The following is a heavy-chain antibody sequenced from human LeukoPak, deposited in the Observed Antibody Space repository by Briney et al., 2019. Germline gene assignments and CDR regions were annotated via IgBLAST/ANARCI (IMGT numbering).Heavy chain of an antibody. V-gene: IGHV3-23*01. D-gene: IGHD6-19*01. CDR2: INGSGGST. CDR3: AKDSSGWYLNIDY. Sequence: WVSAINGSGGSTYYSDSVKGRFTISRDNSKNTLYLQMNSLIAEDTAVYYCAKDSSGWYLNIDYWGQGALFTVSS. J-gene: IGHJ4*02.